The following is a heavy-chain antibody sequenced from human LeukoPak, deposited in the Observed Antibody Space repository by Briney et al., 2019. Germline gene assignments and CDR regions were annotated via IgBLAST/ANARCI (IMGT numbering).Heavy chain of an antibody. V-gene: IGHV3-66*03. CDR3: AKDGLQVGAADAFDI. CDR1: GFSVSSYY. CDR2: GAT. J-gene: IGHJ3*02. D-gene: IGHD1-26*01. Sequence: GGSLRLSCAASGFSVSSYYMSWVRQAPGKGLEWVSLGATDYADSVKGRFTISRDNSKNTLYLQMNSLRAEDTAVYYCAKDGLQVGAADAFDIWGQGTMVTVSS.